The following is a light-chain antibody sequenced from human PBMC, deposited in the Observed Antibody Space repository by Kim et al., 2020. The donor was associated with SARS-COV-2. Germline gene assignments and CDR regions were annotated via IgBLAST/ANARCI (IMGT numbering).Light chain of an antibody. CDR2: RNN. V-gene: IGLV1-47*01. CDR1: SSNIGSHS. CDR3: VARDDSLSGYV. Sequence: QSVLTQPPSASGTPGQRVTISCSGSSSNIGSHSVYWYQQLPGTAPKLLIYRNNQRPSGVPDRFSGSKSGTSASLAISGLRSADEADYYCVARDDSLSGYVFGAGTKVTVL. J-gene: IGLJ1*01.